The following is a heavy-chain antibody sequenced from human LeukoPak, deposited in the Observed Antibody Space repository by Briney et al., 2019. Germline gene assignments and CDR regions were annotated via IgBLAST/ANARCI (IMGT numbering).Heavy chain of an antibody. J-gene: IGHJ4*02. CDR3: AKAVDTIMFTEAGKNFDY. Sequence: SETLSLTCTVSGGSISSSSNYWGWIRQPPGKGLEWIGSIYYSGSTYYNPSLKSRVTMSVDTSKTQFSLKLSSVTAADTAVYYCAKAVDTIMFTEAGKNFDYWGQGTLVTVSS. CDR2: IYYSGST. V-gene: IGHV4-39*07. CDR1: GGSISSSSNY. D-gene: IGHD5-18*01.